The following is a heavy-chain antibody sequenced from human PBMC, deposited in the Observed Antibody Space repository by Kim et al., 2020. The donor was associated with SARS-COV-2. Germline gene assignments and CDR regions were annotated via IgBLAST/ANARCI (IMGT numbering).Heavy chain of an antibody. J-gene: IGHJ4*02. V-gene: IGHV3-7*04. D-gene: IGHD6-19*01. CDR3: ARGGSSGWYGPFDY. Sequence: VDSVKGRFTISRDNAKNSLYLQMNSLRAEDTAVYYCARGGSSGWYGPFDYWGQGTLVTVSS.